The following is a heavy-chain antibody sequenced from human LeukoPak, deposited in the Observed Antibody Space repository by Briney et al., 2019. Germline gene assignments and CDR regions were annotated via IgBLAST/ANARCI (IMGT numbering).Heavy chain of an antibody. Sequence: GGSLRLSCAASGFTFSAYYMSWIRQAPGKGLEWVSYISSSSSYTNYADSVKGRFTISRDNAKNSLYLQMNSLRAEDTAVYYCASNVAGKGDYWGQGTLVTVSS. J-gene: IGHJ4*02. CDR1: GFTFSAYY. CDR3: ASNVAGKGDY. CDR2: ISSSSSYT. V-gene: IGHV3-11*06. D-gene: IGHD6-19*01.